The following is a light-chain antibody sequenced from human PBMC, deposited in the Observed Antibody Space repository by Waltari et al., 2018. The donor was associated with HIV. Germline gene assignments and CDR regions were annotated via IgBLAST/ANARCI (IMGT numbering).Light chain of an antibody. CDR2: WAS. J-gene: IGKJ2*02. CDR1: QSVLYNSNNKNY. CDR3: QQYFTTPWT. V-gene: IGKV4-1*01. Sequence: DIVMSQSPDSLAVSLGERATINCKSSQSVLYNSNNKNYLAWYQQKPGQPPHLLIYWASTRESGVTGRVSGSGSGTDFTLTISSLQAEDVAVYYCQQYFTTPWTFGQGTKLEIK.